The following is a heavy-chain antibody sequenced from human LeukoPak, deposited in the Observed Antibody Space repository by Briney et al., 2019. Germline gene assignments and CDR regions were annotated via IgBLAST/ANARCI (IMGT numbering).Heavy chain of an antibody. J-gene: IGHJ4*02. D-gene: IGHD5-18*01. V-gene: IGHV5-51*01. CDR1: GYSFTSYW. Sequence: GEPLKISCKGSGYSFTSYWIGWVRQLPGKSLEWMGIIYPGDSYTRYSPSFQGQVTISADKSISTAYLQWSSLKASDTAMYYCARQNLDTAMVTTDYWVQGTLVTVSS. CDR3: ARQNLDTAMVTTDY. CDR2: IYPGDSYT.